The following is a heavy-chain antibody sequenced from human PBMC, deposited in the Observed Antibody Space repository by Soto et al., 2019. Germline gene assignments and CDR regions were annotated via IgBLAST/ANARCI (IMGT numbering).Heavy chain of an antibody. CDR3: ARDGGYCSSTRCAAWFDP. V-gene: IGHV4-59*01. J-gene: IGHJ5*02. CDR1: VGSISVEY. D-gene: IGHD2-2*01. Sequence: PWGTISPTGMFSVGSISVEYGSGIRPPPGQGLEWIGYIYYSGPTNYNPSLKSRVTISVDTSQNQISLKLSSVTVADTAVYYCARDGGYCSSTRCAAWFDPWGQGTLVTVSS. CDR2: IYYSGPT.